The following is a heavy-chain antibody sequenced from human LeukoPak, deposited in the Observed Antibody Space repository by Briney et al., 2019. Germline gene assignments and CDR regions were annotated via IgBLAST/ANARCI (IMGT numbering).Heavy chain of an antibody. CDR2: IIPIFGTA. CDR1: GGTFSSYA. CDR3: ARYPAYSSSFSIDP. J-gene: IGHJ5*02. D-gene: IGHD6-6*01. Sequence: SVKVSXKASGGTFSSYAISWVRQAPGQGLEWMGGIIPIFGTANYAQKFQRRVTITTDESTSRAYMELSSLRSEDTAVYYCARYPAYSSSFSIDPWGQGTLVTVSS. V-gene: IGHV1-69*05.